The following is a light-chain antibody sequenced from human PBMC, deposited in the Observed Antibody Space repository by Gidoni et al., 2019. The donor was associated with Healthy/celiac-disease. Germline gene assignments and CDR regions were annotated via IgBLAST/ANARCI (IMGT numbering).Light chain of an antibody. CDR1: SSDVGGYNY. CDR2: DVS. CDR3: CSYAGSYTPV. V-gene: IGLV2-11*01. Sequence: QSALTQPRSVSGSPGQSVTISCTGTSSDVGGYNYVSWYQQHPGKAPTLMIYDVSKRPSGVPDRFSGSKSGNTASLTISGLQAEDEADYYGCSYAGSYTPVFGGGTKLTVL. J-gene: IGLJ2*01.